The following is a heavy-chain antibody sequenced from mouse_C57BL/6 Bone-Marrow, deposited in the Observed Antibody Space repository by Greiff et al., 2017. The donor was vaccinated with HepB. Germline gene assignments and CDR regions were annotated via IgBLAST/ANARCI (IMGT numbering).Heavy chain of an antibody. V-gene: IGHV5-17*01. CDR3: ARAKKYYYGSGDY. CDR2: ISSGSSTI. Sequence: DVKLVESGGGLVKPGGSLKLSCAASGFTFSDYGMHWVRQAPEKGLEWVAYISSGSSTIYYADTVKGRFTISRDNAKNTLFLQMTSLRSEDTAMYYCARAKKYYYGSGDYWGQGTTLTVSS. J-gene: IGHJ2*01. D-gene: IGHD1-1*01. CDR1: GFTFSDYG.